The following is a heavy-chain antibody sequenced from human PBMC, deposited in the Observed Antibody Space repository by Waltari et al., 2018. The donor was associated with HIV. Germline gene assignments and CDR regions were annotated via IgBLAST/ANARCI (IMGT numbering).Heavy chain of an antibody. D-gene: IGHD3-22*01. V-gene: IGHV4-34*01. CDR1: GGSFRGYY. CDR2: INHSGST. Sequence: QVQLQQWGAGLLKPSETLSLTCAVYGGSFRGYYWSRLRQPPGKGLEWIGEINHSGSTNYNPSLKSRVTISVDTSKNQFSLKLSSVTAADTAVYYCARREWYYDSSGYSPWGQGTLVTVSS. J-gene: IGHJ5*02. CDR3: ARREWYYDSSGYSP.